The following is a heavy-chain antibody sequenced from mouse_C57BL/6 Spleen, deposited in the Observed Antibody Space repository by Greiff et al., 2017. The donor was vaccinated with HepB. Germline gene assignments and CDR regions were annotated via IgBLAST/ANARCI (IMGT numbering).Heavy chain of an antibody. CDR1: GYTFTSYW. J-gene: IGHJ3*01. V-gene: IGHV1-69*01. D-gene: IGHD3-2*02. CDR3: AREDSSGTSWFAY. Sequence: QVQLQQSGAELVMPGASVKLSCKASGYTFTSYWMHWVKQRPGQGLEWIGEIDPSDSYTNYNQKFKGKSTLTVDKSSSTAYMQLSSLTSEDSAVYYCAREDSSGTSWFAYWGQGTLVTVSA. CDR2: IDPSDSYT.